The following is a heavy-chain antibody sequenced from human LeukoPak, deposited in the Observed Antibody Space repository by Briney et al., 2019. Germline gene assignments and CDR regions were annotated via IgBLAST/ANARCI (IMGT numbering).Heavy chain of an antibody. D-gene: IGHD4-17*01. CDR2: TYYRSKWYN. CDR1: GDSVSSNSAA. J-gene: IGHJ4*02. CDR3: ARATHTVTTGLDY. V-gene: IGHV6-1*01. Sequence: SQTLSLICAISGDSVSSNSAAWTWIRQSPSRGLEWLGRTYYRSKWYNDHAVSVKSRITISPDTSKNQFSLQLNSVTPEDTAVYYCARATHTVTTGLDYWGQGTLVTVSS.